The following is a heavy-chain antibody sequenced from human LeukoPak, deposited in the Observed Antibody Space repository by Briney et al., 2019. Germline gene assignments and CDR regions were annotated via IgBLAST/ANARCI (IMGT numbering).Heavy chain of an antibody. Sequence: GASVKVSCKTFGYTFSGNGYYMHWVRQAPGQGLEFMGWVNPNTGGTNYAQKFQGRVTMTWDTSTTTAYMELSSLTSDDTAVYFCNYGAKFVYWGRGALVTVSS. CDR3: NYGAKFVY. CDR2: VNPNTGGT. CDR1: GYTFSGNGYY. J-gene: IGHJ4*02. D-gene: IGHD4-17*01. V-gene: IGHV1-2*02.